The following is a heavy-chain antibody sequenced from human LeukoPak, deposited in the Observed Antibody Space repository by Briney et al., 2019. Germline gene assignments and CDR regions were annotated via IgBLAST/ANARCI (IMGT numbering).Heavy chain of an antibody. CDR3: VRQGYTSSSRFDF. J-gene: IGHJ4*02. CDR2: IYPGDSDT. CDR1: GYSFTSYW. Sequence: GEFLKISCQGSGYSFTSYWIGWVRQMPGKGLEWMGIIYPGDSDTRYSPSFQGQVTISADRSISTAYLQWSSLQASDTAMYYCVRQGYTSSSRFDFWGQGTLVTVSS. V-gene: IGHV5-51*01. D-gene: IGHD6-6*01.